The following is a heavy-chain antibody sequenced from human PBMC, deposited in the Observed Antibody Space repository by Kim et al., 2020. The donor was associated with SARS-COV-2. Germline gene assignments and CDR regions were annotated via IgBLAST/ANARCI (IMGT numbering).Heavy chain of an antibody. J-gene: IGHJ4*02. V-gene: IGHV6-1*01. Sequence: SPTLSLTCVISGDNVSGDSVAWNWIRQSPSRGLEWLGRTYYRSKWYNDYAVSVKGRITISPDTSKNQFSLQVNSVTPEDTAVYYCARDHQYSVDYWGQGTLVTVSS. CDR3: ARDHQYSVDY. CDR2: TYYRSKWYN. CDR1: GDNVSGDSVA. D-gene: IGHD4-4*01.